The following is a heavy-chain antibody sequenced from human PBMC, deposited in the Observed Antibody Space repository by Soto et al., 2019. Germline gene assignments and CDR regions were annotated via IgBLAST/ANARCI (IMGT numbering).Heavy chain of an antibody. V-gene: IGHV1-2*02. Sequence: ASVKVSCKASGYTFTGYYMHWVRQAPGQGLEWMGWINPNSGGTNYAQKFQGRVTMTRDTSISTAYMELSRLRSDDTAVYYCARERIVYYYDSSGYYYNHFDYWGQGALVTVSS. CDR1: GYTFTGYY. CDR3: ARERIVYYYDSSGYYYNHFDY. D-gene: IGHD3-22*01. J-gene: IGHJ4*02. CDR2: INPNSGGT.